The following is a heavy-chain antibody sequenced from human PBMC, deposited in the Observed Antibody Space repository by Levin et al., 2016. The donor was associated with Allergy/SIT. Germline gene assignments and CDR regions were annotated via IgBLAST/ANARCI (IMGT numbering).Heavy chain of an antibody. Sequence: SETLSLTCAVYGGSFSGYYWSWIRQPPGKGLEWIGEINHSGSTNYNPSLKSRVTISVDTSKNQFSLKLSSVTAADTAVYYCARDLWSGYRGAFDIWGQGTMVTVSS. D-gene: IGHD3-3*01. CDR1: GGSFSGYY. J-gene: IGHJ3*02. V-gene: IGHV4-34*01. CDR3: ARDLWSGYRGAFDI. CDR2: INHSGST.